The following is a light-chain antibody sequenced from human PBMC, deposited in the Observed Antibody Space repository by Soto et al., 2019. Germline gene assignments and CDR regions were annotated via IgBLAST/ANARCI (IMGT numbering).Light chain of an antibody. J-gene: IGKJ1*01. V-gene: IGKV3-20*01. CDR1: QSVSNDF. Sequence: EIVLTQSPGILSVSPGERATLSCRASQSVSNDFLAWYQQKPGQAPRLLIYGASTRATDVPDRFSGSGSGADFTLTISRLEPEDFAVYYCQQYGSSPPRTFGQGTKVDIK. CDR3: QQYGSSPPRT. CDR2: GAS.